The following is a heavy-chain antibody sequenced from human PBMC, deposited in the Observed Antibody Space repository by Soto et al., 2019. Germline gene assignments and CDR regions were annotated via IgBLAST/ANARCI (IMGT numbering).Heavy chain of an antibody. D-gene: IGHD2-2*01. CDR2: IYSSGTT. J-gene: IGHJ6*02. V-gene: IGHV4-31*03. Sequence: SETLSLTCSVSRGSLSSGGYYWDWIRQQPGKGLEWIGYIYSSGTTHYNPSLKSRVIISVDTSKNQFSLKLSSVTAADTAVYFCARQGCTSTSCYDVWGQGPTVTVSS. CDR3: ARQGCTSTSCYDV. CDR1: RGSLSSGGYY.